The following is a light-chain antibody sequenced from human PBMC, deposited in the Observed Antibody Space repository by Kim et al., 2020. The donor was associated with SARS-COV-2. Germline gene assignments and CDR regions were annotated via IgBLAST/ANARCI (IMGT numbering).Light chain of an antibody. Sequence: DIQMTQSPSSLSASVGDRVTITCRASQSISSWLAWYQQKPGKAPKLLIYDASSLESGVPSRFSGSGSGTEFTLTISSLQPDDFATYTCQQYNSYTFGQGTKLDI. CDR2: DAS. J-gene: IGKJ2*01. V-gene: IGKV1-5*01. CDR3: QQYNSYT. CDR1: QSISSW.